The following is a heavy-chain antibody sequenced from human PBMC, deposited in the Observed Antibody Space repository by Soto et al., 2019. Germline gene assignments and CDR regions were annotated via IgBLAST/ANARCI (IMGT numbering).Heavy chain of an antibody. CDR3: ATAAPANYYDSSDLDY. CDR2: FDPEDGET. J-gene: IGHJ4*02. CDR1: GYTLTELS. V-gene: IGHV1-24*01. D-gene: IGHD3-22*01. Sequence: AASVKVSCKVSGYTLTELSMHCVRQAPGKGLEWMGGFDPEDGETIYAQKFQGRVTMTEDTSTDTAYMELSSLRSEDTAVYYCATAAPANYYDSSDLDYWGQGTLVTVSS.